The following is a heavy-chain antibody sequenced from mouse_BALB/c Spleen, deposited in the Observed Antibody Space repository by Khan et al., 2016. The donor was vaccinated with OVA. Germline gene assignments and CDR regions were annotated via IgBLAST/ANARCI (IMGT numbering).Heavy chain of an antibody. CDR3: ASHDYVGFTY. J-gene: IGHJ3*01. D-gene: IGHD2-4*01. CDR1: GYTFTNYW. V-gene: IGHV1-74*01. Sequence: VQLQESGPDLVRPGASVKMSCKASGYTFTNYWIHWVKQRPGQGLEWIGMIDPSSGETILNKKFNDKATLNVDKSSNTAYMQLSSLTSEDSAVYSCASHDYVGFTYCGQVTLVTVSA. CDR2: IDPSSGET.